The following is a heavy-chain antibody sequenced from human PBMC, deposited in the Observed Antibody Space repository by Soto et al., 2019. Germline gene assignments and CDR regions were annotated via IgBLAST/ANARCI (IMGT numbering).Heavy chain of an antibody. Sequence: ASLKVSCKASGDTFTGYYMHWVRQAPGQGLEWMGWINPNSGVTKYAQKFQGWVTMTRDTSIRTVYMELSRLRSDDTAVYYCARESGGATATLDYWGQGTLVTVSS. CDR3: ARESGGATATLDY. CDR1: GDTFTGYY. D-gene: IGHD5-12*01. CDR2: INPNSGVT. V-gene: IGHV1-2*04. J-gene: IGHJ4*02.